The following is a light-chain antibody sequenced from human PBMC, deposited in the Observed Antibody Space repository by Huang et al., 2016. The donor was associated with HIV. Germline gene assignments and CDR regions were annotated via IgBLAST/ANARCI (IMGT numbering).Light chain of an antibody. Sequence: EIVLTQSPATLSLSPGERATLPCRASQSVSSYLAWYQQKPGQAPRPLIYDASSRATGIPARFSGSGSGTDFTLTISSLELEDFAVYYCQQRSNWPRTFGQGTKVEIK. V-gene: IGKV3-11*01. J-gene: IGKJ1*01. CDR1: QSVSSY. CDR3: QQRSNWPRT. CDR2: DAS.